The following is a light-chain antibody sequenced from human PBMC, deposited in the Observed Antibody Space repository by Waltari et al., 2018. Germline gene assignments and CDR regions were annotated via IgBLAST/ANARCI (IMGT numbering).Light chain of an antibody. CDR1: QAIRDS. CDR2: GAS. J-gene: IGKJ1*01. Sequence: DIQMTQSPSSLSASEWDSVTITCRASQAIRDSLAWYQQKPGKAPKLLLYGASRLDSGVPFRFSGSGSGTDFTLTITSLQPEDFATYYCQHYYNIPRTFGQGTKVEVK. CDR3: QHYYNIPRT. V-gene: IGKV1-NL1*01.